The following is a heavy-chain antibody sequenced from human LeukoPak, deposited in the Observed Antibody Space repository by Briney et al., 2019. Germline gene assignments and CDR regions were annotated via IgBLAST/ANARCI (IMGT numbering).Heavy chain of an antibody. D-gene: IGHD6-19*01. CDR3: ASLSSGGNY. J-gene: IGHJ4*02. CDR1: GFIFRNYW. CDR2: MNQDGREK. V-gene: IGHV3-7*01. Sequence: PGGSLRLSCAASGFIFRNYWMSWVRQAPGKGLEWVAIMNQDGREKHYVDSVKGRFTISRDNAKDTLYLQMNSLRAEDTAVYYCASLSSGGNYWGQGTLVTVSS.